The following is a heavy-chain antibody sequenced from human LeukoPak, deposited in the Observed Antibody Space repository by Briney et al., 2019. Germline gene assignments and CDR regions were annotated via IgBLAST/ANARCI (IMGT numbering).Heavy chain of an antibody. D-gene: IGHD3-9*01. CDR1: GFTFSSYE. CDR3: ARGSFDWLLFDY. V-gene: IGHV3-48*03. Sequence: QPGGSLRLSCAASGFTFSSYEMNWVRQAPGKGLEWVSYISSSGSTIYYADSVKGRFTISRDNAKNSLYLQMNSLRAEDTAVYYCARGSFDWLLFDYWGQGTLVTVSS. CDR2: ISSSGSTI. J-gene: IGHJ4*02.